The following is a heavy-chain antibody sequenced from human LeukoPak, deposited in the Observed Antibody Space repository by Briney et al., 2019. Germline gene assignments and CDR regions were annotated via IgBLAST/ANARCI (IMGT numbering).Heavy chain of an antibody. CDR3: AKGETVSTSPFDH. J-gene: IGHJ4*02. CDR2: IFYNEDA. V-gene: IGHV4-59*01. D-gene: IGHD5/OR15-5a*01. Sequence: PSETLSLTCAVSGASMSHFYWNWFRQPPGKGLEWIGSIFYNEDANYNPSVKSRVTMSVDTSKSQFSLRLTSVTAADTAVYFCAKGETVSTSPFDHWGQGILVTVSS. CDR1: GASMSHFY.